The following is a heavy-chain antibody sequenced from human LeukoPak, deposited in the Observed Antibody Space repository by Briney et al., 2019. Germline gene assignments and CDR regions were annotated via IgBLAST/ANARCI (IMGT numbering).Heavy chain of an antibody. CDR3: ARYSSYWSFDY. V-gene: IGHV4-59*01. D-gene: IGHD6-19*01. J-gene: IGHJ4*02. Sequence: PSETLTLSCTVSGGSISSYYWSWIRQPPGKGLEWIGYIYYSGSTNYNPSLKSRLTISVETSNNQYSLKLSSVTAADTAVYYCARYSSYWSFDYWGQGTLVTVSS. CDR2: IYYSGST. CDR1: GGSISSYY.